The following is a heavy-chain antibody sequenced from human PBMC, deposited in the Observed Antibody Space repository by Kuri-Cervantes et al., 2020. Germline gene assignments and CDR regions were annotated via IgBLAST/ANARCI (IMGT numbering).Heavy chain of an antibody. Sequence: GESLKISCAASGFTFSSYDMSWVRQAPGEGLEWVSYISSSGSIIHYADSVKGRVTISRDNAKNSLYLQMNSLRAEDTALYYCARDHSRNQLDYWGQGTLVTVSS. V-gene: IGHV3-48*03. CDR2: ISSSGSII. D-gene: IGHD6-13*01. CDR1: GFTFSSYD. CDR3: ARDHSRNQLDY. J-gene: IGHJ4*02.